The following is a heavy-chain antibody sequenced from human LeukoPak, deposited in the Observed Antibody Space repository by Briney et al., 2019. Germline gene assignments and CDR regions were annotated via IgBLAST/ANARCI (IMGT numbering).Heavy chain of an antibody. CDR1: GFTFSSYA. CDR3: ARDGPTNWFDP. Sequence: GRSLRLSCAASGFTFSSYAMHWVRQAPGQGLEGVAVISYDGSNKYYADSVKGRFTISRDNSKNTLYLQMNSLRAEDTAVYYCARDGPTNWFDPWGQGTLVTVSS. V-gene: IGHV3-30-3*01. J-gene: IGHJ5*02. CDR2: ISYDGSNK.